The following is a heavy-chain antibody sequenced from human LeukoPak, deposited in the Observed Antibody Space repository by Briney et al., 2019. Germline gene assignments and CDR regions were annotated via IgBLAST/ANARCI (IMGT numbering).Heavy chain of an antibody. CDR2: ISGSGGNT. V-gene: IGHV3-23*01. Sequence: PGGSLRLSCAASGFTFSSYAMSWVRQAPGKGLGWVSAISGSGGNTYYADSVKGRFTISRDNSKNTLYLQMNSLRAEDTAVYYCAKDLYTGSWYYGMDVWGQGTTVTVSS. CDR1: GFTFSSYA. CDR3: AKDLYTGSWYYGMDV. J-gene: IGHJ6*02. D-gene: IGHD6-6*01.